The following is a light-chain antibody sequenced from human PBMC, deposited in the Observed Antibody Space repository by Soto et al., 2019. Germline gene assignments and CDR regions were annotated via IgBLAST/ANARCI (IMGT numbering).Light chain of an antibody. CDR1: SSDVGDYDY. J-gene: IGLJ2*01. CDR3: SSYAGNYNVL. CDR2: EVT. V-gene: IGLV2-8*01. Sequence: QSVLTQPPSASGSPGQSVTISCTGTSSDVGDYDYVSWYQQHPGKAPKLMIYEVTKRPSGVPDRFSGSKSGNSASLTVSGLQAEDEADYYCSSYAGNYNVLFGGGTKLTVL.